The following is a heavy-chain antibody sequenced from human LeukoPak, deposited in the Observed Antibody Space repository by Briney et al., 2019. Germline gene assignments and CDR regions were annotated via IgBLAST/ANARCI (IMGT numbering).Heavy chain of an antibody. D-gene: IGHD2-15*01. CDR2: IKQDGSEK. Sequence: PGGSLRLSCAASGFTFSSYWMSWVRQAPGKGLEWVANIKQDGSEKNYVDSVKGRFTVFRDIPNNSLYLQMNSLSAEDTAVYYCAREEGYCNGGSCYFWFDPWGQGTLVTVSS. V-gene: IGHV3-7*05. CDR3: AREEGYCNGGSCYFWFDP. J-gene: IGHJ5*02. CDR1: GFTFSSYW.